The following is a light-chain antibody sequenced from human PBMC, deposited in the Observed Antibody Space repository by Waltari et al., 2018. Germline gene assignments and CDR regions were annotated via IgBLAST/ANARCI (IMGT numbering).Light chain of an antibody. CDR1: SSDVGGYDY. J-gene: IGLJ2*01. CDR2: DGN. V-gene: IGLV2-11*01. CDR3: CSYAGSYTLVV. Sequence: QSALTQPRSVSGSPGQSVTISCTGTSSDVGGYDYVSWYQQHPGKAPKLMIYDGNKRPSGVPDRFSGSKSGNTASLTISGLQAEDEADYYCCSYAGSYTLVVFGGGTKLTVL.